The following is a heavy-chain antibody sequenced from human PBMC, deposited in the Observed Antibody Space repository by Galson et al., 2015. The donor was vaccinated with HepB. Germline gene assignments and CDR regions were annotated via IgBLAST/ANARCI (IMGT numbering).Heavy chain of an antibody. D-gene: IGHD4-17*01. CDR2: VYTSGST. J-gene: IGHJ4*02. Sequence: TLSLTCTVSGGSISSGSYYWSWIRQPAGKGLEWIGRVYTSGSTNYNPSLKRRVTMSVDTSKNQFSLKLSSVTAADTAVYYCARWSYGDHYYFDQWGQGTLVTVSS. CDR3: ARWSYGDHYYFDQ. CDR1: GGSISSGSYY. V-gene: IGHV4-61*02.